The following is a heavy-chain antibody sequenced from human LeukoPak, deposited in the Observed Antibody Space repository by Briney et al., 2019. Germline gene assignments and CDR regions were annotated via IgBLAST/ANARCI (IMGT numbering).Heavy chain of an antibody. J-gene: IGHJ4*02. CDR3: AKDRSSTWSIDY. V-gene: IGHV3-30*04. D-gene: IGHD6-13*01. CDR1: GFTFSSYA. CDR2: ISHDGSSK. Sequence: GGSLILSCAASGFTFSSYAMHWVRQAPGKGLERVAVISHDGSSKHCADSVKGRFTISRDNSKNTLYLQMNSLRTEDTAVYYCAKDRSSTWSIDYWGQGTLVTVSS.